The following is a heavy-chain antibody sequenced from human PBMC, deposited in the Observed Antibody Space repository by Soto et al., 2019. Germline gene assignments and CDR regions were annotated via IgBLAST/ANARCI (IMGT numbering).Heavy chain of an antibody. Sequence: QITLKESGPTLVKPTQTLTLTCTFSGFPLSTTEEGVGWIRQPPGKDLEWLALIYWDDDKRYRPSLKIRLTITKDTSKNHVVITMTNIDPEDTSTYSCEHVSCSGADCYPSPYLDYWGQGILVTVSS. CDR3: EHVSCSGADCYPSPYLDY. D-gene: IGHD2-21*02. CDR2: IYWDDDK. V-gene: IGHV2-5*02. J-gene: IGHJ4*02. CDR1: GFPLSTTEEG.